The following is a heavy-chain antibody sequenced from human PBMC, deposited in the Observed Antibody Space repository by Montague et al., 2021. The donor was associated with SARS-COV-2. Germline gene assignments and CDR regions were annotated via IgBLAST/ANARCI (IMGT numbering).Heavy chain of an antibody. Sequence: SGITDYNPSLKSRVTISVAMSKNQFSLQLNSVTAEDSSVYYCAVTEYTWNDWFDPWVQGTLVTGSS. J-gene: IGHJ5*02. D-gene: IGHD1-20*01. V-gene: IGHV4-59*01. CDR3: AVTEYTWNDWFDP. CDR2: SGIT.